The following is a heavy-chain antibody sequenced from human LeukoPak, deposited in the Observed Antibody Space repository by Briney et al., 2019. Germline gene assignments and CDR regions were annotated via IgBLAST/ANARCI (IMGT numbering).Heavy chain of an antibody. Sequence: GGSLRLSCAASGFTFSNCAMHWVRQAPGKGLEWVAVVSFDGRNEYYADFVKGRFTISRDNSKNTLFLQMISLGAEDTAVYYCARDGLIDYYYYMDVWGKGTTVTVSS. V-gene: IGHV3-30*14. J-gene: IGHJ6*03. CDR3: ARDGLIDYYYYMDV. CDR2: VSFDGRNE. CDR1: GFTFSNCA.